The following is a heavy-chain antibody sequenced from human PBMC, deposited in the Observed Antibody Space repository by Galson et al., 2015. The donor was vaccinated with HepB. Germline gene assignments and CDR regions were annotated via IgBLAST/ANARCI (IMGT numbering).Heavy chain of an antibody. Sequence: SLRLSCAASGFTVSSNYISWVRQAPGKGLEWVSVIYSGGRPSYADSVKGRFTISRDNSKNPLYLQMNSLRAEDTAVYYCAREGGDFDWFTSEWYFDLWGRGTLVTVSA. CDR2: IYSGGRP. D-gene: IGHD3-9*01. J-gene: IGHJ2*01. V-gene: IGHV3-66*02. CDR3: AREGGDFDWFTSEWYFDL. CDR1: GFTVSSNY.